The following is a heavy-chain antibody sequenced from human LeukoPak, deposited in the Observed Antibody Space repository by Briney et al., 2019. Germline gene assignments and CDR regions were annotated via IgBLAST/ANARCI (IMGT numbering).Heavy chain of an antibody. J-gene: IGHJ4*02. CDR2: IYPGDSDT. CDR1: GYSFTNYW. Sequence: LGESLKISCKASGYSFTNYWIGWLRRMPGKGLEWMGIIYPGDSDTRYSPSFQGQVTISADKSISTAYLQWSSLKASDTAMYYCARRRYYDYVWGSSWYFDYWGQGTLVTVSS. V-gene: IGHV5-51*01. CDR3: ARRRYYDYVWGSSWYFDY. D-gene: IGHD3-16*01.